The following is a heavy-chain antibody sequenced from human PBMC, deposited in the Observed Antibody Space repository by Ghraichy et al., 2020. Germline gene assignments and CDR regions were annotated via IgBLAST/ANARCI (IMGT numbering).Heavy chain of an antibody. CDR2: ISGSGGST. V-gene: IGHV3-23*01. Sequence: GGSLRLSCAASGFTFSSYAMSWVRQAPGKGLEWVSAISGSGGSTYYADSVKGRFTISRDNSKNTLYLQMNSLRAEDTAVYYCAKGRRDGYNSNWDYYYYYMDVWGKGTTVTVSS. CDR1: GFTFSSYA. J-gene: IGHJ6*03. CDR3: AKGRRDGYNSNWDYYYYYMDV. D-gene: IGHD5-24*01.